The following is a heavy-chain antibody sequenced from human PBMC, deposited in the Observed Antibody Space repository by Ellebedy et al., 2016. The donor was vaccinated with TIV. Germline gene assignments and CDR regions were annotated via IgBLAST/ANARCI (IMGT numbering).Heavy chain of an antibody. D-gene: IGHD6-19*01. CDR2: ISAYNGNT. J-gene: IGHJ6*03. Sequence: ASVKVSCKASGYTFTSYGISWVRQAPGQGLEWMGWISAYNGNTNYAQKLQGRVTMTTDTSTSTAYMELRSLRSDDTAVYYCAREKAVAGTYYYYYMDVWGKGTTVTVYS. CDR1: GYTFTSYG. CDR3: AREKAVAGTYYYYYMDV. V-gene: IGHV1-18*01.